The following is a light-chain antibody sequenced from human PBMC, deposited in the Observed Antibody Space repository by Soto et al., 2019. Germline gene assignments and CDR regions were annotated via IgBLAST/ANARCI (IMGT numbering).Light chain of an antibody. Sequence: ILMTQSPATLSVSPGERATLSCRASQSGSNNLAWYQQKPCQAPRLLIYDASTMATGIPARFSGSGSGTEFTLTISGLQSEDFAVYYCQQYNNWSPWTFGQGKKLEIK. J-gene: IGKJ1*01. CDR3: QQYNNWSPWT. V-gene: IGKV3-15*01. CDR2: DAS. CDR1: QSGSNN.